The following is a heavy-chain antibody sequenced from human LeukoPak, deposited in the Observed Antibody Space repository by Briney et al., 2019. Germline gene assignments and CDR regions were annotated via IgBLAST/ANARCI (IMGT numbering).Heavy chain of an antibody. CDR2: ISGSGGST. D-gene: IGHD6-19*01. J-gene: IGHJ4*02. CDR3: AKGPWLAYPYYFDY. CDR1: GFTFSSYE. Sequence: GGSLRLSCAASGFTFSSYEMNWVRRAPGKGLEWVSAISGSGGSTYYADSVKGRFTISRDNSKNTLYLQMNSLRAEDTAVYYCAKGPWLAYPYYFDYWGQGTLVTVSS. V-gene: IGHV3-23*01.